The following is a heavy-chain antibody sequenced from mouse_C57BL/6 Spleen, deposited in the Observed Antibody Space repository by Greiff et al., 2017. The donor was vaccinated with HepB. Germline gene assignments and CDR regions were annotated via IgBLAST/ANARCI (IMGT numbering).Heavy chain of an antibody. D-gene: IGHD1-1*01. V-gene: IGHV5-17*01. CDR2: ISSGSSTI. J-gene: IGHJ2*01. Sequence: EVQLVESGGGLVKPGGSLKLSCAASGFTFSDYGMHWVRQAPEKGLEWVAYISSGSSTIYYADTVKGRFTISRDNAKNTLFLQMTSLRSEDTAMYYCARHGLLRRDDYFDYWGQGTTLTVSS. CDR1: GFTFSDYG. CDR3: ARHGLLRRDDYFDY.